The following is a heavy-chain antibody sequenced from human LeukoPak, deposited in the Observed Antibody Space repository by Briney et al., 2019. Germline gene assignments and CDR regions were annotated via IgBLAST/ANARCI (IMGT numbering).Heavy chain of an antibody. J-gene: IGHJ4*02. V-gene: IGHV3-23*01. CDR1: GFTFSNYV. Sequence: GGSLRLSCAASGFTFSNYVMSWVRQAPGKGLEWVSTISGSGGSTYYADSVNGRFTISRDNSKNTLYLQMNSLRAEDTAVYYCAKAPFITFFDYWGQGTLVTVSS. D-gene: IGHD3-10*01. CDR3: AKAPFITFFDY. CDR2: ISGSGGST.